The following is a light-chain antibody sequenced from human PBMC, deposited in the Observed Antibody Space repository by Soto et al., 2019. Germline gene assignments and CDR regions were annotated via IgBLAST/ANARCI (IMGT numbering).Light chain of an antibody. CDR1: QSVTSY. CDR2: GAS. CDR3: QQYGSTPRT. J-gene: IGKJ1*01. Sequence: EIVLTQSPGTLSLSPGERATLSCRASQSVTSYLAWYQQKPGRAPRLLIYGASSRATGIPDRFSGSGSGTDFTLTISRLEPEDFAVYYCQQYGSTPRTFGQGTKVEMK. V-gene: IGKV3-20*01.